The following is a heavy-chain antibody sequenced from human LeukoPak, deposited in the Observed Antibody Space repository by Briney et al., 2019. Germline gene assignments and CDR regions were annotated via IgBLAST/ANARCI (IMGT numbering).Heavy chain of an antibody. Sequence: GGSLRLSCAASGFTSSSHWMHWVRQAPGKGLVWVSRINSDGSTTSYADSVKGRFTISRDNAKNTLYLQMNSLRAEDTAVYYCARVMYYYHSSGSIAVYYFDYWGQGTLVTVSS. V-gene: IGHV3-74*01. D-gene: IGHD3-22*01. CDR1: GFTSSSHW. J-gene: IGHJ4*02. CDR3: ARVMYYYHSSGSIAVYYFDY. CDR2: INSDGSTT.